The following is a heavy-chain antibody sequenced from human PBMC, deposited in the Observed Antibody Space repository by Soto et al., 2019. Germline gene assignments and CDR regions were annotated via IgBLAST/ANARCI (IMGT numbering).Heavy chain of an antibody. V-gene: IGHV1-18*01. CDR1: GFTFNTYF. CDR2: ISPYNGNT. J-gene: IGHJ4*02. Sequence: HVQLLQSGGELKNPGASVKVSCNTSGFTFNTYFISWVRQAPGQGLEWMGWISPYNGNTKYGEKFQGRVTMTTDTITRTAYMELRNLRIDDTAVYYCARDTSNSFDYWGQGTLVTVSS. CDR3: ARDTSNSFDY. D-gene: IGHD2-2*01.